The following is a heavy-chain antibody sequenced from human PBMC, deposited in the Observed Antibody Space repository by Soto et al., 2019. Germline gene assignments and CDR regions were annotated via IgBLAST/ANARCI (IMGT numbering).Heavy chain of an antibody. Sequence: GGSLRLSCTASGFTFSSYGFHWVRQAPGRGLEWVAVISNDGGNKYYADSVKGRFTISRDNSANTLFLQLNSLRADDTAVYYCARLVVPDAWRGYYGMDVWGQGTTVTVSS. CDR3: ARLVVPDAWRGYYGMDV. D-gene: IGHD2-2*01. J-gene: IGHJ6*02. V-gene: IGHV3-30*03. CDR1: GFTFSSYG. CDR2: ISNDGGNK.